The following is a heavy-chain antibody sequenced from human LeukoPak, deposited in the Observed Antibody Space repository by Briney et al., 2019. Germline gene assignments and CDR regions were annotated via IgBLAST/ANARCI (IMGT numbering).Heavy chain of an antibody. CDR1: GDSISSVSYY. J-gene: IGHJ4*02. Sequence: SETLSLTCTVSGDSISSVSYYWGWIRQPPGKGLEWIAYIYYSGSTNYNPSLKSRVTISVDTSRNHFSLRLSSVTAADTAVYYCARLRGNYFPDYWGQGTLVTVSS. D-gene: IGHD4-11*01. CDR2: IYYSGST. V-gene: IGHV4-61*03. CDR3: ARLRGNYFPDY.